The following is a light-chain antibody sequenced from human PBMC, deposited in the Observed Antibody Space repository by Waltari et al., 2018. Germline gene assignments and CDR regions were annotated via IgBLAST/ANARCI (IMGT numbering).Light chain of an antibody. CDR2: ADS. CDR3: QSYDSGLIRVV. J-gene: IGLJ3*02. CDR1: SSNIGAPYN. Sequence: QSVLTQPPSVSGAPGQRVTISCTGSSSNIGAPYNVHWYQQLPQTAPKLLIYADSHRPSGVPDRFSGSKSGTTASLAITGLRAEDEAEYYFQSYDSGLIRVVFGGGTKVTVL. V-gene: IGLV1-40*01.